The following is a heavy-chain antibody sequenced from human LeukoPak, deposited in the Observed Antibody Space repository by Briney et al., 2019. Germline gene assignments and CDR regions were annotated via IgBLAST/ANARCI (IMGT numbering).Heavy chain of an antibody. J-gene: IGHJ6*03. Sequence: PGRSLRLSCAASGFTFSSYGMHWVRQAPGKGLECAAVIWYDGSNKYYADSVKGRFTISRDNSKNTVYLQMNSLRAEDTSVYYCAKAIAAAGAVYYYYMDVWGKGTTVTVSS. V-gene: IGHV3-33*06. CDR1: GFTFSSYG. D-gene: IGHD6-13*01. CDR2: IWYDGSNK. CDR3: AKAIAAAGAVYYYYMDV.